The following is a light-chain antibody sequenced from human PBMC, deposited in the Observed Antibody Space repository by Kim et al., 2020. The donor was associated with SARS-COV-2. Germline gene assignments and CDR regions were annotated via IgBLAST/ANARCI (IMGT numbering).Light chain of an antibody. CDR2: DAS. V-gene: IGKV1-5*01. CDR1: QNIKRW. J-gene: IGKJ2*01. Sequence: SILSASVGDRVTVTCRASQNIKRWLTWYQHRPGKAPKVLIYDASTLGSGVPSRFSGSGFGTEFTLTISSLQPDDFATYYCQQYNSYFGQGTKLEI. CDR3: QQYNSY.